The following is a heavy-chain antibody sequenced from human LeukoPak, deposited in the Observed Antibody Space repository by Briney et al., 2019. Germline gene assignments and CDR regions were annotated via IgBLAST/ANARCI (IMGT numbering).Heavy chain of an antibody. Sequence: ASVKFSCKASGYTFTSYGISWVRQAPGQGLEWMGWISGYNGNTKYAQKFQGRLTMTTDTSTSTAYMELRSLRSDDTAVYYCARGGRSYDSSGYYPIDYWGQGTLVTVSS. CDR3: ARGGRSYDSSGYYPIDY. CDR1: GYTFTSYG. J-gene: IGHJ4*02. V-gene: IGHV1-18*01. D-gene: IGHD3-22*01. CDR2: ISGYNGNT.